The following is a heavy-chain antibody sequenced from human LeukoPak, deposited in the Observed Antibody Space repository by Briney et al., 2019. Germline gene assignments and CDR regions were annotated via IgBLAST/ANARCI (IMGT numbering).Heavy chain of an antibody. D-gene: IGHD3-10*01. V-gene: IGHV3-7*01. CDR1: GFSFSNYW. Sequence: PGGSLRLSCAASGFSFSNYWMGWVRQAPGKGLACVANIKTDGSETYYVDSVKGRFTISRDNAKNSLFLQMNSLRAEDTAIYYCGSAIRGLPIDYWGQGTLVSVPS. CDR2: IKTDGSET. J-gene: IGHJ4*02. CDR3: GSAIRGLPIDY.